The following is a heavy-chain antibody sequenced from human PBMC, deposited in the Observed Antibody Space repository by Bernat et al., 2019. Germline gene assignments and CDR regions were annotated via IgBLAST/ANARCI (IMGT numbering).Heavy chain of an antibody. CDR3: ARGQSDDWANIQY. Sequence: EVQLVESGGNLVQPGGSLRLSCTGSGFTFSSYPMNWVRQAPGKGLGWVSVIRDVGGQTFYGDSVKGRFTISRDNSRNTLYLQMNSLRAEDTAVYYCARGQSDDWANIQYWGQGTLVTVSS. V-gene: IGHV3-23*04. CDR1: GFTFSSYP. D-gene: IGHD3-9*01. CDR2: IRDVGGQT. J-gene: IGHJ4*02.